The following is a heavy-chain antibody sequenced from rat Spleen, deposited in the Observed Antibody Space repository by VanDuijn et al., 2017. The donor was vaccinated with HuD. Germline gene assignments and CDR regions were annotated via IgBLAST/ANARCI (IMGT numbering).Heavy chain of an antibody. CDR1: GFTFSNYG. Sequence: EVKLVESGGGLVQPGRSLKLSCAASGFTFSNYGMAWVRQAPTKGLEWVATFSYDGSTTYYRDSVKGRFSISRDNAKSTLYLQMDSLWSEDTAMYFCASQHYYDGYYRDYWGQGVMVTVSS. CDR3: ASQHYYDGYYRDY. CDR2: FSYDGSTT. D-gene: IGHD1-12*03. J-gene: IGHJ2*01. V-gene: IGHV5-29*01.